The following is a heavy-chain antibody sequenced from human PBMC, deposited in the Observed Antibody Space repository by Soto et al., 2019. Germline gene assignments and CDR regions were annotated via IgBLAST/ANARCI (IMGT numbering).Heavy chain of an antibody. CDR2: IYHSGST. V-gene: IGHV4-4*02. Sequence: SETLSLTCAVSGGSISSSNWWSWVRRPPGKGLEWIGEIYHSGSTNYNPSLKSRVTISVDKSKNQFSLHLSSVTPEDTAVYYCARVQPPAYFDNWGQGTPVTVSS. CDR1: GGSISSSNW. CDR3: ARVQPPAYFDN. J-gene: IGHJ4*02.